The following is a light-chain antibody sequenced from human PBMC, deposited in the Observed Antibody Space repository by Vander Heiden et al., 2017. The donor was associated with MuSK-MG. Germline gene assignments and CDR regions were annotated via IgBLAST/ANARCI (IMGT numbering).Light chain of an antibody. Sequence: EVVMTQSPAPLSVSPGERATLSCRASQSVNSNLAWYQRKPGQAPRLLIYGASTRAAGIQARFSGSGSGTEFTLTISSLQSEDFAVYYCQHYNNWPRTFGQGTKVEIK. CDR2: GAS. CDR1: QSVNSN. J-gene: IGKJ1*01. V-gene: IGKV3-15*01. CDR3: QHYNNWPRT.